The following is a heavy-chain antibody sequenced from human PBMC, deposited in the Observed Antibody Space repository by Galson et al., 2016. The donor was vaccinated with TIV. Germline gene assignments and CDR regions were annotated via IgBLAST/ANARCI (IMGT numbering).Heavy chain of an antibody. CDR1: GHRFTSKW. Sequence: QSGAEVKKPGESLRISCKGSGHRFTSKWISWVRQMPGKGLEWMGKIDLSDSYTNYSPSFQGHVTLSVDKSISTAYLQWSSLRAPDTAMYYCATSRDIESLLEIYGMDVWGQGTTVTVSS. V-gene: IGHV5-10-1*01. CDR3: ATSRDIESLLEIYGMDV. J-gene: IGHJ6*02. D-gene: IGHD3-3*01. CDR2: IDLSDSYT.